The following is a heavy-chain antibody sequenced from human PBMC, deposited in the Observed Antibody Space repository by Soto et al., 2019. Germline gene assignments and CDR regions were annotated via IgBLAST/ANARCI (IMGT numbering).Heavy chain of an antibody. CDR2: IKSKTDGGTT. CDR3: SSTSKPGIAVEHYYYGMDV. D-gene: IGHD6-19*01. Sequence: PGGSLRLSCAASGFTFSNAWMNWVRQAPGKGLEWVGRIKSKTDGGTTDYAAPVKGRFTISRDDSKNMLFLQMNSLKTEDTAVYYCSSTSKPGIAVEHYYYGMDVWGQGTTVTVSS. CDR1: GFTFSNAW. J-gene: IGHJ6*02. V-gene: IGHV3-15*07.